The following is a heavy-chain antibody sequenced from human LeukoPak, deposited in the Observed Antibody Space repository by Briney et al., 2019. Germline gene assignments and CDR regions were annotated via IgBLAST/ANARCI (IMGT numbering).Heavy chain of an antibody. CDR1: GYSFTSYW. Sequence: GESLKISCKTSGYSFTSYWIGWVRQMPGKGLEWMGIIYPDDSDIRYSPSFQGQVTISADKSISIAYLQWSSLKASDTAMYYCARPSGSYFCFDYWGQGTLVTVSS. CDR2: IYPDDSDI. V-gene: IGHV5-51*01. CDR3: ARPSGSYFCFDY. D-gene: IGHD1-26*01. J-gene: IGHJ4*02.